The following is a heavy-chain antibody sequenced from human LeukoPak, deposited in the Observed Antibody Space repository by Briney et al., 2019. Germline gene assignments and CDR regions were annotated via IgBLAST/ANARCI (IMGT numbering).Heavy chain of an antibody. Sequence: SETLSLTCAVYGGSFSGYYWSWIRQPPGKGLEWIGEINHSGSTNYNPSLKSRVTISVDTSKNQFSLKLSSVTAADTAVYYCARWALSLLWFGELSGPFDYWGQGTLVTVSS. CDR3: ARWALSLLWFGELSGPFDY. D-gene: IGHD3-10*01. CDR2: INHSGST. J-gene: IGHJ4*02. V-gene: IGHV4-34*01. CDR1: GGSFSGYY.